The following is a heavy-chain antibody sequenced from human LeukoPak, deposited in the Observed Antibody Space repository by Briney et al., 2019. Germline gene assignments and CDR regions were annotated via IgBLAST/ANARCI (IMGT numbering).Heavy chain of an antibody. CDR2: ISYDGSNK. V-gene: IGHV3-30*18. CDR1: GFTFSSYG. J-gene: IGHJ4*02. CDR3: AKEGDILTGHFLSTFFDY. D-gene: IGHD3-9*01. Sequence: GGSLRLSCAASGFTFSSYGMHWVRQAPGKGLEWVAVISYDGSNKYYADSVKGRFTISRDNSKNTLYLQMNSLRAEDTAVYYCAKEGDILTGHFLSTFFDYWGQGTLVTVSS.